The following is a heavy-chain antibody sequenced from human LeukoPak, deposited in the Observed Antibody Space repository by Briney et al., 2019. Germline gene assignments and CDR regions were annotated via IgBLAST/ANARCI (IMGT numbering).Heavy chain of an antibody. D-gene: IGHD1-26*01. CDR1: GFTFSNAW. J-gene: IGHJ4*02. Sequence: GGSLRLSCAASGFTFSNAWMSWVRQAPGKGLEWVGRIKSKTDGGTTDYAAPVKGRFTISRDDSKNTLYLQMNSLKTEDTAVYYCARGVDSGSYLVYFDTGAREPWSPSPQ. CDR2: IKSKTDGGTT. CDR3: ARGVDSGSYLVYFDT. V-gene: IGHV3-15*01.